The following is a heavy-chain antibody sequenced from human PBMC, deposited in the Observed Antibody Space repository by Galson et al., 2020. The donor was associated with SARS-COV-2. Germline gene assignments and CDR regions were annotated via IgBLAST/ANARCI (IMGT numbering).Heavy chain of an antibody. Sequence: GGSLRLSCAASGSTFSRYWMHWVRQAPVKGLVWVLRINSDGSSTTYADSVKGRFTISRDNAKNTVYMQMNGLRAEDAAVYYCATGSGYYYDSWGQGTLVPVSS. V-gene: IGHV3-74*01. CDR1: GSTFSRYW. CDR3: ATGSGYYYDS. J-gene: IGHJ4*02. CDR2: INSDGSST. D-gene: IGHD6-19*01.